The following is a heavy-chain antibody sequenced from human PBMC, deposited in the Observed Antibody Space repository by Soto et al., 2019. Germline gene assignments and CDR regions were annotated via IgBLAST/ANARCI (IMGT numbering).Heavy chain of an antibody. CDR1: GYSVSRGYY. CDR3: ARVGRSGGTPNCFDS. V-gene: IGHV4-38-2*02. Sequence: SETLSLTCTVSGYSVSRGYYWGWIRQPPGKGLEWIGTTYHSGSTLYNPSLKSRVTISVDPSKNQFSLRLTSVTAADTARYYCARVGRSGGTPNCFDSWGQGTLVTVAS. CDR2: TYHSGST. J-gene: IGHJ4*02. D-gene: IGHD6-19*01.